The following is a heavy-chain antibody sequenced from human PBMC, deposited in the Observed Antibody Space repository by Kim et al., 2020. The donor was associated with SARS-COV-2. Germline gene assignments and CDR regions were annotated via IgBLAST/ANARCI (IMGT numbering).Heavy chain of an antibody. Sequence: GGSLRLSCAASGFTFSSYSMNWVRQAPGKGLEWVASIRNDGSEIYYADSVKGRFTISRDNAKNSLYLHMNSLRAEDTAVYYCARENAGVIEQYGFDFYG. J-gene: IGHJ4*01. CDR2: IRNDGSEI. CDR1: GFTFSSYS. D-gene: IGHD3-10*01. CDR3: ARENAGVIEQYGFDF. V-gene: IGHV3-21*01.